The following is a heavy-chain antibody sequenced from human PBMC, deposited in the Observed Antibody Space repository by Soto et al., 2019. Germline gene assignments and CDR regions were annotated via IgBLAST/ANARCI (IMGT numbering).Heavy chain of an antibody. CDR3: ARGRGSTGYLGREHYFDY. J-gene: IGHJ4*02. V-gene: IGHV3-66*01. CDR2: IDIGGNT. D-gene: IGHD2-2*01. Sequence: EVQVVESGGGLVQPGGSLRLSCAASGFSVTNNYMNWVRQAPGKGLEWVSIIDIGGNTYYADSVKDRFTISRDNSRNTLYLHMDSLRAEDTAVYYCARGRGSTGYLGREHYFDYWGQGTLDTVSP. CDR1: GFSVTNNY.